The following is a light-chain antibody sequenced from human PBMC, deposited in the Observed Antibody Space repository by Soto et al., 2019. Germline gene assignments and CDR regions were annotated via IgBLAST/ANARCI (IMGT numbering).Light chain of an antibody. CDR2: GGS. CDR1: QSVSSHY. J-gene: IGKJ3*01. CDR3: QHYGNTPFT. V-gene: IGKV3-20*01. Sequence: MVLTQSPGTLSLSPGGRASLSCRASQSVSSHYLAWYQQKPGQTPRLLIYGGSSRATGIPDRFSGSGSGTDFTLTISRLEPEDCAVYDGQHYGNTPFTLGPGTRVDVK.